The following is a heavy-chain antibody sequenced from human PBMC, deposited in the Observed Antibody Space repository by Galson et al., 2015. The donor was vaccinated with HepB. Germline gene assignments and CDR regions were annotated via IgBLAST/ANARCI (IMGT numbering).Heavy chain of an antibody. CDR3: AKDGGYCSGGSCYSYFDY. CDR2: ISWNSGSI. J-gene: IGHJ4*02. Sequence: SLRLSCAASGFTFDDYAMHWVRRAPGKGLEWASGISWNSGSIGYADSVKGRFTISRDNAKNSLYLQMNSLRAEDTALYYCAKDGGYCSGGSCYSYFDYWGQGTLVTVSS. V-gene: IGHV3-9*01. D-gene: IGHD2-15*01. CDR1: GFTFDDYA.